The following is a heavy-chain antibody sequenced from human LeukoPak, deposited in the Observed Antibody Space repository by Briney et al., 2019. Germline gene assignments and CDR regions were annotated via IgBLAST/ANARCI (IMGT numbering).Heavy chain of an antibody. Sequence: SETLSLTCTVSGGSISSSSYYWGWIRQPPGKGLEWIGSIYYSGSTYYNPSLKSRVTISVDTSKNQFSLKLSSVTAADTAVYYCAREAKVEPGAFDIWGQGTMVTVSS. CDR3: AREAKVEPGAFDI. CDR1: GGSISSSSYY. J-gene: IGHJ3*02. V-gene: IGHV4-39*07. CDR2: IYYSGST. D-gene: IGHD2-2*01.